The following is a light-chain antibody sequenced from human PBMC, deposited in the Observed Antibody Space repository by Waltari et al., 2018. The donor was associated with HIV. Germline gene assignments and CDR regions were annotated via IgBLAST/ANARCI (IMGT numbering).Light chain of an antibody. V-gene: IGLV2-8*01. CDR2: EVS. CDR3: NSYAGSNNVL. Sequence: GQSVTISCTGTSSDVGGYNYVSWYQQHPGKAPKLMIYEVSKRPSGVPDRFSGSKSGNTASLTVSGLQAEDEADYYCNSYAGSNNVLFGGGTKLTV. J-gene: IGLJ2*01. CDR1: SSDVGGYNY.